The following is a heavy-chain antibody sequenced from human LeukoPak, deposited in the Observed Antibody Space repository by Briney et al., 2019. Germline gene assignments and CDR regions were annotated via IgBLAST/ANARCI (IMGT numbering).Heavy chain of an antibody. J-gene: IGHJ4*02. CDR1: GYTFTSYY. V-gene: IGHV1-46*01. CDR3: ARDRIAAAGLDY. Sequence: GASVKVSCKASGYTFTSYYMHWVRQAPGQGLEWMGIINPSGGSTSYAQKFQGRVTMTRDTSTSTAYMELRSLRSDDTAVYYCARDRIAAAGLDYWGQGTLVTVSS. CDR2: INPSGGST. D-gene: IGHD6-13*01.